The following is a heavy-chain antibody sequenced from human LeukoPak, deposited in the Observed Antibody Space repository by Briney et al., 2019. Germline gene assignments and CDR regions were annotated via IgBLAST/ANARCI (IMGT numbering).Heavy chain of an antibody. CDR3: ARQWGFDYSFDWYFDL. Sequence: SETLSLTCTASGGSISSGSFYWGWIRQPPGKGLEWIASLYYSGTTYYNPSLKGRVTMSVDTSKNQFSLKLSSVTAADTAVYYCARQWGFDYSFDWYFDLWGRGILVTVSS. CDR1: GGSISSGSFY. V-gene: IGHV4-39*01. D-gene: IGHD4-11*01. CDR2: LYYSGTT. J-gene: IGHJ2*01.